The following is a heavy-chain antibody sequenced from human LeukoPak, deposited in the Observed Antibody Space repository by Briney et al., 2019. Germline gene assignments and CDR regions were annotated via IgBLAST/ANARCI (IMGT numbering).Heavy chain of an antibody. Sequence: SETLSLTCTVSGGSISTYYWNWIRQPPGKGLEWIGYIYHSGSTNYNPSPQSRVTISVDTSKNQFSLNLNSVTAADTAVYYCARGGAARLHFQNWGQGTLVTVSS. CDR1: GGSISTYY. J-gene: IGHJ1*01. CDR3: ARGGAARLHFQN. D-gene: IGHD6-6*01. CDR2: IYHSGST. V-gene: IGHV4-59*01.